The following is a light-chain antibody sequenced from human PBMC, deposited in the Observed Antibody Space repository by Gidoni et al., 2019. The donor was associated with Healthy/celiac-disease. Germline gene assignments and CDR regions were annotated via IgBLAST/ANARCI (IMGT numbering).Light chain of an antibody. CDR3: QQYNNWPSLT. Sequence: IVMTPSPATLSVSPGERATLSCRASQSVSSNLAWYQQKPGQAPRLLIYGASTRATGIPARLSGSGSGTEFTLTISSLQSEDFAIYYCQQYNNWPSLTFGGGTKVEIK. CDR1: QSVSSN. J-gene: IGKJ4*01. CDR2: GAS. V-gene: IGKV3-15*01.